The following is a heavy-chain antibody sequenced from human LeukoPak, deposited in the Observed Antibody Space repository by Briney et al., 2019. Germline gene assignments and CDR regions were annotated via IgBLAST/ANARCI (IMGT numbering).Heavy chain of an antibody. CDR1: GFTFSTYG. CDR3: AKNFAGVTAASLDY. J-gene: IGHJ4*02. Sequence: GGSLRLSCAASGFTFSTYGMSWVRQAPGKGLEWVSAISGSGDSTYYTDSVKGRFTISRDNSKYTLSLQMNTLGAEDTAVYYCAKNFAGVTAASLDYWGQGTLVTVSS. CDR2: ISGSGDST. D-gene: IGHD6-13*01. V-gene: IGHV3-23*01.